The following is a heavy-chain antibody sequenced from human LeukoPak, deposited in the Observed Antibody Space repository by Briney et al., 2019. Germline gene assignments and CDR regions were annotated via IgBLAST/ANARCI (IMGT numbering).Heavy chain of an antibody. CDR2: IWYDGSNK. CDR1: GFTFSSYG. V-gene: IGHV3-33*01. CDR3: ARDYGDPGGWFDP. D-gene: IGHD4-17*01. Sequence: GGSLRLSCAASGFTFSSYGMHWVRQAPAKGLEWVAVIWYDGSNKYYADSVKGRFTVSRDNSKNTLYLQMNSLRAEDTAVYYCARDYGDPGGWFDPWGQGTLVTVSS. J-gene: IGHJ5*02.